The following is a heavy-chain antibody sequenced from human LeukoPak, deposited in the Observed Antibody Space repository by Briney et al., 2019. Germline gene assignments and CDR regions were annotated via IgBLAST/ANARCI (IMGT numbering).Heavy chain of an antibody. CDR1: GGSFSGYY. Sequence: SETLSLTCAVYGGSFSGYYWSWIRQPPGKGLEWIGEINHSRSTNYNPSLKSRVTISVDTSKNQFSLKLSSVTAADTAVYYCASLRVLFDYWGQGTLVTVSS. D-gene: IGHD6-13*01. CDR2: INHSRST. J-gene: IGHJ4*02. CDR3: ASLRVLFDY. V-gene: IGHV4-34*01.